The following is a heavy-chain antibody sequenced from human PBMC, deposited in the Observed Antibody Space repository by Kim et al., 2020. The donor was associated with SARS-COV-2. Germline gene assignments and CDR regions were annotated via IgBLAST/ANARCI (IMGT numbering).Heavy chain of an antibody. V-gene: IGHV4-4*07. Sequence: SETLSLTCTVSGGSISSYYWSWIRQPAGKGLEWIGRIYTSGSTNYNPSLKSRVTMSVDTSKNQFSLKLSSVTAADTAVYYCARDGTSVVVPAAFRYYGMDVWGQGTTVTVSS. J-gene: IGHJ6*02. D-gene: IGHD2-2*01. CDR3: ARDGTSVVVPAAFRYYGMDV. CDR1: GGSISSYY. CDR2: IYTSGST.